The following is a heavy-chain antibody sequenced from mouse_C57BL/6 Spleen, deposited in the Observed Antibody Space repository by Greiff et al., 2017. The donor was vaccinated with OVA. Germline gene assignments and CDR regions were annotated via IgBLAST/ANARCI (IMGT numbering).Heavy chain of an antibody. CDR2: ISYDGSN. CDR1: GYSITSGYY. D-gene: IGHD2-2*01. Sequence: EVQVVESGPGLVKPSQSLSLTCSVTGYSITSGYYWNWIRQFPGNKLEWMGYISYDGSNNYNPSLKNRISITRDTSKNQFFLKLNSVTTEDTATYYCAREEYGYDAWFAYWGQGTLVTVSA. CDR3: AREEYGYDAWFAY. J-gene: IGHJ3*01. V-gene: IGHV3-6*01.